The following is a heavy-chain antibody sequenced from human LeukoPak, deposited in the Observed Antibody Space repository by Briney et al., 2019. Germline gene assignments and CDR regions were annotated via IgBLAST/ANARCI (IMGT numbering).Heavy chain of an antibody. D-gene: IGHD3-10*01. CDR1: GYTFGDYY. CDR3: ARIAPMIRGPSGFDP. J-gene: IGHJ5*02. V-gene: IGHV1-2*02. Sequence: GASVKVSCKASGYTFGDYYVHWVRQAPGQGLEWMGWINPNSGGTNYAQKFQGRVTMTRDTSITTAYMELSSLTSDDTAVFYCARIAPMIRGPSGFDPWGQGTLVTVSS. CDR2: INPNSGGT.